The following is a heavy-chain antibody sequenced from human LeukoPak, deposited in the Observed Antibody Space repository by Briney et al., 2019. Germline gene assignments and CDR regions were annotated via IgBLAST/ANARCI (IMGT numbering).Heavy chain of an antibody. D-gene: IGHD3-16*01. CDR3: ARRAEGGAFDI. V-gene: IGHV3-48*01. CDR1: GFTFSSYS. CDR2: ISSSSSTI. J-gene: IGHJ3*02. Sequence: GGSLRLSCAASGFTFSSYSMNWVRQAPGKGLERVSYISSSSSTIYYADSVKGRFTISRDNAKNSLYLQMNSLRAEDTAVYYCARRAEGGAFDIWGQGTMVTVSS.